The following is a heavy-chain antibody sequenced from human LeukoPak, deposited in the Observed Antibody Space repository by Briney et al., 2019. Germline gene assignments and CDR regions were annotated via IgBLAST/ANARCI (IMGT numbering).Heavy chain of an antibody. CDR2: IYSGGST. J-gene: IGHJ4*02. D-gene: IGHD5-18*01. V-gene: IGHV3-66*01. CDR3: AGDRIQLRSHDY. CDR1: GFTVSSNF. Sequence: GSLRLSCAASGFTVSSNFMSWVRQAPGKGLEWVSVIYSGGSTYYADSVKGRFTISRDNSKNTLYLQMNSLRVEDTAVYYCAGDRIQLRSHDYWGQGTLVTVSS.